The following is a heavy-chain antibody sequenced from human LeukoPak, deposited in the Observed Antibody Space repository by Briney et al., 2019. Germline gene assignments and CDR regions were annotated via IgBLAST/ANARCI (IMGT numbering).Heavy chain of an antibody. D-gene: IGHD3-10*01. CDR1: GFTFSSYA. V-gene: IGHV3-23*01. CDR3: VITAGPYYFDY. CDR2: ISGSGGST. J-gene: IGHJ4*02. Sequence: PGGSLRLSCAASGFTFSSYAMSWVRQAPGKGLEWVSAISGSGGSTYYADSVKGRFTISRDNSKDTLYLQMNSLRAEDTAVYNWVITAGPYYFDYWGQGTLVTVSS.